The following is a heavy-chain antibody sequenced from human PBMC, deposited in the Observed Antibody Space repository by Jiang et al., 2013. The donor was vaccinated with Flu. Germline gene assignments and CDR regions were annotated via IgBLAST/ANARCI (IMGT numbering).Heavy chain of an antibody. CDR2: ISKSDNTM. V-gene: IGHV3-48*03. Sequence: SCAASGFTFSSYEMNWVRQAPGKGLEWISYISKSDNTMYYADSVKGRFTISRDNAKNSLYLQMNSLGAEDTAVYYCAREDSYDSIPFWGQGILVTVSS. CDR1: GFTFSSYE. CDR3: AREDSYDSIPF. D-gene: IGHD3-22*01. J-gene: IGHJ4*02.